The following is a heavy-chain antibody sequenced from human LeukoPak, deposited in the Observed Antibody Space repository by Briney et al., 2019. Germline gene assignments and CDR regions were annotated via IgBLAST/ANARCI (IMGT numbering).Heavy chain of an antibody. V-gene: IGHV3-66*02. J-gene: IGHJ2*01. Sequence: GGSLRLSCAASGFTVSSNYMSWVRQAPGKGLEWVSVIYSGGSTYYADSVKGRFTISRDNSKNTLYPQINSLRAEDTPVYYCAGGSDYYDSSGYYSGAGYFDLWGRGTLVTVSS. CDR2: IYSGGST. D-gene: IGHD3-22*01. CDR3: AGGSDYYDSSGYYSGAGYFDL. CDR1: GFTVSSNY.